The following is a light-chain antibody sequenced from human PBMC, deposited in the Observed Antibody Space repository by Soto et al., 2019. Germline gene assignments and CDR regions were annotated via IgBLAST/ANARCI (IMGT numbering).Light chain of an antibody. J-gene: IGKJ1*01. CDR1: KSVSVY. V-gene: IGKV3-15*01. CDR2: GAT. Sequence: VMTQSPDTLSVSPGEGATLSCRASKSVSVYVAWYQQKPGQAPRLLIYGATKRAPGVPARFAGSGSGTDFTLTISSLQSEDFAVYYCQQYQDWPPVTFGQGTRVEIK. CDR3: QQYQDWPPVT.